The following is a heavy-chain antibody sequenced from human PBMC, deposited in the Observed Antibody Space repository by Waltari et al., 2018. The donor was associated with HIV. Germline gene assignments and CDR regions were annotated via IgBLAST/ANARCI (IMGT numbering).Heavy chain of an antibody. CDR3: AKDAASIHYYGMDV. Sequence: EMQLVESGGGLVQPGRSLRPSCAASGFNVDHSAMYWVRQAPGKGLEWVSGISWNSDIIGYADSVKGRFTISRDNAKNSLYLQMNSLGAEDTALYYCAKDAASIHYYGMDVWGQGTTVTVS. CDR2: ISWNSDII. CDR1: GFNVDHSA. V-gene: IGHV3-9*01. D-gene: IGHD2-2*01. J-gene: IGHJ6*02.